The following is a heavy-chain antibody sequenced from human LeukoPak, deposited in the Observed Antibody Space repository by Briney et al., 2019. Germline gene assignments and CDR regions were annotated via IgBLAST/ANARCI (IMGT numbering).Heavy chain of an antibody. V-gene: IGHV3-48*01. D-gene: IGHD5-18*01. J-gene: IGHJ4*02. CDR2: ISSSSSTI. Sequence: QAGGSLRLSCTASGFSFSTYSINWVRQAPGKGLEWVSFISSSSSTIYYADSVKGRFTISRDNAKNSLFLQMNSLRAEDTAVYSCVRVGRIQYFDYWGQGTPVTVSS. CDR3: VRVGRIQYFDY. CDR1: GFSFSTYS.